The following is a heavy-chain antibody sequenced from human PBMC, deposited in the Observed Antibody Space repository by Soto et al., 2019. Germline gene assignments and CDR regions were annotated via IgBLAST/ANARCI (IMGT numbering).Heavy chain of an antibody. J-gene: IGHJ5*01. D-gene: IGHD1-1*01. CDR2: ISVFNGYA. CDR1: GYSFHNSG. CDR3: SKNGTTWFAS. V-gene: IGHV1-18*01. Sequence: ASVKVSCKTFGYSFHNSGISWVRQAPGQGLEWMGWISVFNGYAHYAQKFQGRVIMTADTFTNTAYMEVRGLRSDDTAMYYCSKNGTTWFASWGQGSPVTVSS.